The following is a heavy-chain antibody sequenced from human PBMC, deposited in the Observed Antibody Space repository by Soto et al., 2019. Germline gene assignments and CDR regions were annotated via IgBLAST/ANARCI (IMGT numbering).Heavy chain of an antibody. Sequence: GASVKVSCKASGYTFSNYHMHLVRQAPGQGLEWMAIISPTGDSKVYEQKFQGRIIVTRDKSARTLYMELSSMTPEDTAVYYCTREYFVGCGSYSVWGQGTVVTVSS. V-gene: IGHV1-46*03. CDR1: GYTFSNYH. CDR3: TREYFVGCGSYSV. J-gene: IGHJ4*02. D-gene: IGHD3-10*01. CDR2: ISPTGDSK.